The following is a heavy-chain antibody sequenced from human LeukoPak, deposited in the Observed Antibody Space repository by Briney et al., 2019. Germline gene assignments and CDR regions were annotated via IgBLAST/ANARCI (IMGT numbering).Heavy chain of an antibody. J-gene: IGHJ4*02. CDR1: GGSISSYY. D-gene: IGHD6-13*01. CDR3: ATAYSSSWYGFPPHY. Sequence: SETLSLTCTVSGGSISSYYWSWIRQPPGKGLEWIGSIYYSGSTYYNPSLKSRVTISVDTSKNQFSLKLSSVTAADTAVYYCATAYSSSWYGFPPHYWGQGTLVTVSS. CDR2: IYYSGST. V-gene: IGHV4-59*01.